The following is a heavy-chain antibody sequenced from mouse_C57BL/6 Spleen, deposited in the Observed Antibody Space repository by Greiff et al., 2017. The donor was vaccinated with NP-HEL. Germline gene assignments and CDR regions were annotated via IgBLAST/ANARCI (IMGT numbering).Heavy chain of an antibody. D-gene: IGHD1-1*01. V-gene: IGHV1-26*01. CDR1: GYTFTDYY. CDR2: INPNNGGT. J-gene: IGHJ1*03. CDR3: AREGSLYGSSSYWYFDV. Sequence: EVQLQQSGPELVKPGASVKISCKASGYTFTDYYMNWVKQSHGKSLEWIGDINPNNGGTSYNQKFKGKATLTVDKSSSTAYMELRSLTSEDSAVYYCAREGSLYGSSSYWYFDVWGTGTTVTVSS.